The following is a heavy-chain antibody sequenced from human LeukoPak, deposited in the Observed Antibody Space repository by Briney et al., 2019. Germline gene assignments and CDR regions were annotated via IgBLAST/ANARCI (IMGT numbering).Heavy chain of an antibody. D-gene: IGHD5-12*01. CDR1: GFIFSQYS. V-gene: IGHV3-23*01. CDR3: APDPNKWLRNY. CDR2: ISGSGGST. Sequence: GGSLRLSCAASGFIFSQYSMNWVRQAPGKGLEWVSDISGSGGSTYYADSVKGRFTISRDNSNNTLYLQMNSLRVEDTAVYYCAPDPNKWLRNYWGQGTLVTVSS. J-gene: IGHJ4*02.